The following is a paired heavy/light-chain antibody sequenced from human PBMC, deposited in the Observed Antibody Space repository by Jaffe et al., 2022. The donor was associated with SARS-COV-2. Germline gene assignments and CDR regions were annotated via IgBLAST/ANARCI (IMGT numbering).Heavy chain of an antibody. CDR1: GFTFSSYW. CDR3: ARGAHSSGWQGPY. V-gene: IGHV3-74*01. D-gene: IGHD6-19*01. Sequence: EVQLVESGGGLVQPGGSLRLSCTASGFTFSSYWMHWVRQAPGKGLVWVSRINDHGSTTNYADSVKGRFTISRDNAKNTVFLLMNSLRVEDTAVYYCARGAHSSGWQGPYWGQGTLVTVSS. J-gene: IGHJ4*02. CDR2: INDHGSTT.
Light chain of an antibody. J-gene: IGKJ1*01. CDR1: QGISNY. V-gene: IGKV1-16*02. CDR2: AAS. CDR3: QQYNSYPWT. Sequence: DIQMTQSPSSLSASVGDRVTITCRASQGISNYLVWFQQKPGKAPKSLIYAASSLQSGVPSKFSGSGSGTDFTLTISSLQPEDFATYYCQQYNSYPWTFGQGTKVEIK.